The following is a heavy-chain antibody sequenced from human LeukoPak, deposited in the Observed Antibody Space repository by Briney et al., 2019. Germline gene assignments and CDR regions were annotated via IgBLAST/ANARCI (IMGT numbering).Heavy chain of an antibody. D-gene: IGHD1-26*01. J-gene: IGHJ3*02. CDR3: VRAAPYVGASGAFDI. Sequence: PGGSLRLSCATSGFTFTTFWMHWVRQAPGKGLVWVSRINHDGSSTNYADSVKGRFTISRDNAKNTVYLQMNSLRAEDTAVYYCVRAAPYVGASGAFDIWGQGTMATVSS. CDR2: INHDGSST. V-gene: IGHV3-74*01. CDR1: GFTFTTFW.